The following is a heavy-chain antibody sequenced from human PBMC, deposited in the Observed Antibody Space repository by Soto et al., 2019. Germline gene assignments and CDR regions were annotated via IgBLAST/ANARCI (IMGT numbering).Heavy chain of an antibody. CDR1: GYSFSTYG. D-gene: IGHD3-10*01. CDR2: IWWDGSKT. J-gene: IGHJ4*01. Sequence: GGSLRLSCAASGYSFSTYGMDWVRQAPGKGLEWVAVIWWDGSKTYYADSVKGRFTVSRDDSKNTLYLQMDSLRAEDTAVYYCARDFGSFDSGTAYFDYWGQGALVTVSS. V-gene: IGHV3-33*01. CDR3: ARDFGSFDSGTAYFDY.